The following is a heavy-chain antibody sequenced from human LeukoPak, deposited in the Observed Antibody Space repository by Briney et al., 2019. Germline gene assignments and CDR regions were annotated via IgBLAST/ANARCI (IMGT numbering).Heavy chain of an antibody. CDR3: ARDVYYGMDV. Sequence: SETLSLTCTVSGGSISSSSYYWSWIRQPPGKGLEWIGYIYYSGSTNYNPSLKSRVTISVDTSRNQFSLKLSSVTAADTAMYYCARDVYYGMDVWGQGTTVTVSS. V-gene: IGHV4-61*01. CDR1: GGSISSSSYY. J-gene: IGHJ6*02. CDR2: IYYSGST.